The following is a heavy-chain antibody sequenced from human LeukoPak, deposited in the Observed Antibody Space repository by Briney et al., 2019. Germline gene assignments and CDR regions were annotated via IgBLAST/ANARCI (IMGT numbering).Heavy chain of an antibody. CDR3: ARDANGVLGDY. CDR1: GYTFSSYG. CDR2: ISVYSGNT. Sequence: GASVKVSCKASGYTFSSYGISWVRQAPGQGLEWMGWISVYSGNTNYAQRFQGRVTMTTDTSTSTAYMELRSLRSDDTVVYYCARDANGVLGDYWGQGTLVTVSS. J-gene: IGHJ4*02. V-gene: IGHV1-18*01. D-gene: IGHD2-8*01.